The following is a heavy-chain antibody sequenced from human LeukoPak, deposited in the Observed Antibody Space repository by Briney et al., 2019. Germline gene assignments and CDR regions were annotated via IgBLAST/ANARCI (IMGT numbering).Heavy chain of an antibody. CDR1: GGSISSGGYY. CDR2: IYYSGST. D-gene: IGHD6-19*01. Sequence: SETLSLTCTVSGGSISSGGYYWSWLRQHPGKGLEWIGYIYYSGSTYYNPSPKSRVTISVDTSKNQFSLKLSSVTAADTAVYYCAGLYSSGWYEEGHWFDPWGQGTLVTVSS. V-gene: IGHV4-31*03. J-gene: IGHJ5*02. CDR3: AGLYSSGWYEEGHWFDP.